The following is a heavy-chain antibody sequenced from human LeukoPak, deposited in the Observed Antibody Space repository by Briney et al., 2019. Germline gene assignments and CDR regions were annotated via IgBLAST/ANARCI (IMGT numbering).Heavy chain of an antibody. J-gene: IGHJ4*02. CDR1: GGSISSSSYF. Sequence: SETLSLTCTVSGGSISSSSYFWAWIRQPPGKGLEWIGNINYSGSTHYNASLKSRVTISVDASKNQFSLQLSSVTAADTAVYYCGRRVAGSGYRDYWGQGTLVTVSS. CDR2: INYSGST. D-gene: IGHD3-22*01. CDR3: GRRVAGSGYRDY. V-gene: IGHV4-39*01.